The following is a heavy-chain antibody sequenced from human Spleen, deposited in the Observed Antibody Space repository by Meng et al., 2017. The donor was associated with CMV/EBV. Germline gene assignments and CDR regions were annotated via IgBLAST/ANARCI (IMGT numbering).Heavy chain of an antibody. V-gene: IGHV3-30*04. J-gene: IGHJ4*02. CDR3: AKHYCTSASCYGNYFEY. CDR2: ISYDGSNK. Sequence: GESLKISCAASGFTFSSYAMHWVRQAPGKGLEWVAVISYDGSNKYYADSVKGRFTISRDNSKNTLYLDMNSLRAEDTAIYYCAKHYCTSASCYGNYFEYWGQGTLVTVSS. D-gene: IGHD2-2*01. CDR1: GFTFSSYA.